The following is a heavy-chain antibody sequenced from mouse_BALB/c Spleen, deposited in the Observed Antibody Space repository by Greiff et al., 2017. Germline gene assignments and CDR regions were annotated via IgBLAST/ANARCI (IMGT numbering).Heavy chain of an antibody. D-gene: IGHD2-4*01. Sequence: EVQVVESGGGLVQPGGSMKLSCVASGFTFSNYWMNWVRQSPEKGLEWVAEIRLKSNNYATHYAESVKGRFTISRDDSKSSVYLQMNNLRAEDTGIYYCTSMITTPYWGQGTLVTVSA. CDR2: IRLKSNNYAT. CDR3: TSMITTPY. CDR1: GFTFSNYW. J-gene: IGHJ3*01. V-gene: IGHV6-6*02.